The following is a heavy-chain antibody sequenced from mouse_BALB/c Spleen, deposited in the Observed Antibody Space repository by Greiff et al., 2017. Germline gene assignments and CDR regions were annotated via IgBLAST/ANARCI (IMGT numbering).Heavy chain of an antibody. Sequence: EVQLQQSGAELVKPGASVKLSCTASGFTFKDTYMHWVKQRPEQGLEWIGRIDPANGYTKYDPKFQGKATITADTTSNTVYLQLSSLKSEDTAVYYGARDYRYDRGFDYWGQGTTLTVSS. CDR3: ARDYRYDRGFDY. CDR1: GFTFKDTY. D-gene: IGHD2-14*01. V-gene: IGHV14-3*02. J-gene: IGHJ2*01. CDR2: IDPANGYT.